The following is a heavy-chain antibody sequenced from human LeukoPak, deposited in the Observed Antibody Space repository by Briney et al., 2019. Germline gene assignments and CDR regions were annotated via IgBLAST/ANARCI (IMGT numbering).Heavy chain of an antibody. CDR1: GGTFSSYA. CDR2: IIPILGIA. V-gene: IGHV1-69*04. Sequence: VASVTVSCKASGGTFSSYAISWVRQAPGQGLEWMGRIIPILGIANYAQKFQGRVTITADKSTSTAYMELSSLRSEDTAVYYCAATSGMTTVVTWGQGTLVTVSS. D-gene: IGHD4-23*01. J-gene: IGHJ5*02. CDR3: AATSGMTTVVT.